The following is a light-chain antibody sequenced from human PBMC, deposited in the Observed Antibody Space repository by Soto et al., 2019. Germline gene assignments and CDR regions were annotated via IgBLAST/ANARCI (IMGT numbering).Light chain of an antibody. CDR1: QSISSY. Sequence: DIQMTQSPSSLSASVGDRVTSTCRASQSISSYLNWYQQKPGKAPKLLIYAASSLQSGVSSRFSGSGSATDFTLTISSLLPEDFATYYCHQSHSVPGTFGQGTKVDIK. V-gene: IGKV1-39*01. J-gene: IGKJ1*01. CDR2: AAS. CDR3: HQSHSVPGT.